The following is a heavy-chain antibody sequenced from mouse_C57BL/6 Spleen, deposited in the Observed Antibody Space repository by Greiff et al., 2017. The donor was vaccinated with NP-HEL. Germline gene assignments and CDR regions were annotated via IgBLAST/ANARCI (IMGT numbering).Heavy chain of an antibody. CDR2: IWSGGST. CDR3: ARLYDYEGYYAMDY. Sequence: VKLVESGPGLVQPSQSLSITCTVSGFSLTSYGVHWVRQSPGKGLEWLGVIWSGGSTDYNAAFISRLSISKDNSKSQVFFKMNSLQADDTAIYYCARLYDYEGYYAMDYWGQGTSVTVSS. D-gene: IGHD2-4*01. J-gene: IGHJ4*01. V-gene: IGHV2-2*01. CDR1: GFSLTSYG.